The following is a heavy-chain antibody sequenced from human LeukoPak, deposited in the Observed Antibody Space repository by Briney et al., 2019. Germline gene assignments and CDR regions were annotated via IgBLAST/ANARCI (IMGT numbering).Heavy chain of an antibody. CDR2: INHSGST. CDR1: GFTFGDYA. J-gene: IGHJ3*02. D-gene: IGHD3-22*01. V-gene: IGHV4-34*01. CDR3: ARDHHSSVSFDI. Sequence: PGGSLRLSCTASGFTFGDYAMSWIRQPPGKGLEWIGEINHSGSTNYNPSLKSRVTIPLDTSKNQFSLKLTFVTAADTAVYYCARDHHSSVSFDIWGQGTMVTVSS.